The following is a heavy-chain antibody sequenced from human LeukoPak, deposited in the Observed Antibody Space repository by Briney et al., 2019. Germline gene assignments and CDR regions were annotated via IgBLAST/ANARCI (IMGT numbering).Heavy chain of an antibody. Sequence: ASVKVSCKVSAYTLTELSLHWVRQAPGKGLERMGGFNPEDGETIYAQKFQGRVTMTEDTSADTAYMELSSLRSEDTAVYYCATWVGTTLIFDYWGQGTLVTVSS. CDR2: FNPEDGET. V-gene: IGHV1-24*01. CDR1: AYTLTELS. D-gene: IGHD2-21*02. CDR3: ATWVGTTLIFDY. J-gene: IGHJ4*02.